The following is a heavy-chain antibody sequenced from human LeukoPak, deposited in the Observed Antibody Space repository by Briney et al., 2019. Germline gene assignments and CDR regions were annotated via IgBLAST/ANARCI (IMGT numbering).Heavy chain of an antibody. Sequence: GGSLRLSCVASGFSTSDYWMHWVRQVPGQGLLWVSRSDPSGTIYADSVKGRFTASRDNAKNTMHLQMNTLSPDDTAVYYCARDRPHNWFDPWGQGTLVTVSS. J-gene: IGHJ5*02. CDR3: ARDRPHNWFDP. CDR1: GFSTSDYW. CDR2: SDPSGT. V-gene: IGHV3-74*01.